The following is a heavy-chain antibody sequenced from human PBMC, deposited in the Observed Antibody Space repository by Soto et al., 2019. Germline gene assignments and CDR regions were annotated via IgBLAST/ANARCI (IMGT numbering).Heavy chain of an antibody. CDR3: ARGNHRWLQLWYFDL. V-gene: IGHV1-69*12. CDR2: IIPIFGTV. Sequence: QVQLVQSGAEVKKPGSSVKVSCKASGGTFSNYPISWLRQAPGQGLEWMGGIIPIFGTVNYAQKFQGRVTITADESTSTAYMELSSLRSEDTAVYYCARGNHRWLQLWYFDLWGRGPLVAVSS. CDR1: GGTFSNYP. D-gene: IGHD5-12*01. J-gene: IGHJ2*01.